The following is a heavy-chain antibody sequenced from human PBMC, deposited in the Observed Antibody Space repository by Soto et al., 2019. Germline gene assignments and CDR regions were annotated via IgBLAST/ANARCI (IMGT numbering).Heavy chain of an antibody. CDR2: IYYSGST. V-gene: IGHV4-39*01. J-gene: IGHJ5*02. D-gene: IGHD3-3*01. CDR3: ARRHDDFWSGLSFDP. Sequence: PSETLSLTCTVSGGSISSSSYSRGWIRQPPGKGLEWIGSIYYSGSTYYNPSLKSRVTISVDTSKNQFSLKLSSVTAADTAVYYCARRHDDFWSGLSFDPWGQGTLVTVSS. CDR1: GGSISSSSYS.